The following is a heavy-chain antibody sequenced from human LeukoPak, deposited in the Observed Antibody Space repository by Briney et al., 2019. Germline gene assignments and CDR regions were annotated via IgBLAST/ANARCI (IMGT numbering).Heavy chain of an antibody. CDR3: ARAGGNWFDP. J-gene: IGHJ5*02. CDR1: GGSLSRYY. D-gene: IGHD3-10*01. CDR2: ISYSGST. Sequence: SETLSHTCTVSGGSLSRYYWSLIRQPPGKGLEWIGYISYSGSTNYNPSLKSRVTISVDTSKNQFSLRLSSVTAADTAVYYCARAGGNWFDPWGQGTLVTVSS. V-gene: IGHV4-59*01.